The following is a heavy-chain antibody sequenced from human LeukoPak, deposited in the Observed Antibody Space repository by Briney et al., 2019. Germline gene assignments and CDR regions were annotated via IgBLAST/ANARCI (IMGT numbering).Heavy chain of an antibody. CDR2: ISSSGITI. CDR3: AKPYCSSTSCKDVWFDP. D-gene: IGHD2-2*01. V-gene: IGHV3-48*03. J-gene: IGHJ5*02. Sequence: PGGSLRLSCAASGFTFSSYEMNWVRQAPGKGLEWVSYISSSGITIYYADSVKGRFTISRDNAKNSLYLQMNSLRAEDTAVYYCAKPYCSSTSCKDVWFDPWGQGTLVTVSS. CDR1: GFTFSSYE.